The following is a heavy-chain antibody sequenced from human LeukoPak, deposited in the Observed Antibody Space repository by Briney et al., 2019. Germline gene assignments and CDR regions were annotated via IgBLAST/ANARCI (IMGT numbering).Heavy chain of an antibody. D-gene: IGHD5-12*01. CDR3: AKDRDSGYDYGWFDP. Sequence: GGSLRLSCAASGFTFSSYAMSWVRQAPGKGLEWVSAISGSGGSTYYADSVKGRFTISRDNSKSTLYLQMNSLRAEDTAVYYCAKDRDSGYDYGWFDPWGQGTLVTVSS. CDR1: GFTFSSYA. J-gene: IGHJ5*02. CDR2: ISGSGGST. V-gene: IGHV3-23*01.